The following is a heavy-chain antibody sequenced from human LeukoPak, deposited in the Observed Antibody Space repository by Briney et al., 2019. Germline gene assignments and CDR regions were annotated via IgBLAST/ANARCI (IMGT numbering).Heavy chain of an antibody. Sequence: GGSLRLSCAASGFTFDDYVMSGVRQAPGKGLEWVSGINWNGGSTVYADSVKGRFTISRANAKNSLYLQMNSLRAEDTALYYCERDPPRDDFWSGYYTKPRFDYWGQGTLVTVSS. CDR1: GFTFDDYV. CDR2: INWNGGST. D-gene: IGHD3-3*01. V-gene: IGHV3-20*04. J-gene: IGHJ4*02. CDR3: ERDPPRDDFWSGYYTKPRFDY.